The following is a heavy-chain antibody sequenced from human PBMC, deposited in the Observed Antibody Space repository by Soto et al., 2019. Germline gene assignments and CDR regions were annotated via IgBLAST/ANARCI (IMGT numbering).Heavy chain of an antibody. V-gene: IGHV3-30-3*01. J-gene: IGHJ6*02. CDR1: GFTFSSYA. Sequence: PGGSLRLSCAASGFTFSSYAMHWVRQAPGKGLEWVAVISYDGSNKYYADSVKGRFTISRDNSKNTLYLQMNSLRAEDTAVYYCARVISSWSLYYYYGMDVWGQGTTVTVSS. CDR3: ARVISSWSLYYYYGMDV. CDR2: ISYDGSNK. D-gene: IGHD6-13*01.